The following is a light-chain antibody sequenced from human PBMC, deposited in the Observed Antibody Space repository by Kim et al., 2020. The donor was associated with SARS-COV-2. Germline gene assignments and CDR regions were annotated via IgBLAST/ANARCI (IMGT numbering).Light chain of an antibody. CDR3: SSYASSSTWV. CDR2: EVS. Sequence: GQSFTISCIGTSSDVGGYNYVSWYQQHPGKAPKLIIYEVSKRPSGVSNRFSGSKSGNTASLTIFGLQAEDEADYYCSSYASSSTWVFGGGTQLTVL. CDR1: SSDVGGYNY. J-gene: IGLJ3*02. V-gene: IGLV2-14*01.